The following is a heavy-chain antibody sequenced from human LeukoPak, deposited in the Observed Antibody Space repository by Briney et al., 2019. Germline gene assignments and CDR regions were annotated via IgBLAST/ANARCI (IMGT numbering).Heavy chain of an antibody. J-gene: IGHJ4*02. CDR1: GFTFNNYG. CDR3: AKERESYFEFDL. Sequence: DPGGSLRLSCAASGFTFNNYGMSWVRQAPGKGLEWVSAISGSADNTYYVDSVKGRFTISRDNSRNTLYLQMNSLRAEDTAIYYCAKERESYFEFDLWGQGTLVTVSS. D-gene: IGHD1-26*01. CDR2: ISGSADNT. V-gene: IGHV3-23*01.